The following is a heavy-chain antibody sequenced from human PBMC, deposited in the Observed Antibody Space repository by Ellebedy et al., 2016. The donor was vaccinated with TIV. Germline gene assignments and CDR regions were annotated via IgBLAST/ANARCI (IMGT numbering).Heavy chain of an antibody. J-gene: IGHJ4*02. V-gene: IGHV3-23*01. D-gene: IGHD3/OR15-3a*01. CDR1: GFTFSTYP. CDR2: ISTNGGTT. Sequence: GESLKISCAASGFTFSTYPMTSVRQAPGKGLELVSIISTNGGTTYSADSVNGRFTISRDNSKNTLFLQMSSLRAEDTAVYFCARRSTDFAFDSWGQGTLVTVSS. CDR3: ARRSTDFAFDS.